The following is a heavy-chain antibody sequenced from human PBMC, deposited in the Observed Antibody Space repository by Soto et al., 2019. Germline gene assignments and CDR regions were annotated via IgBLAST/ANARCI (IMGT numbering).Heavy chain of an antibody. Sequence: ASVKVSCKASRYTFTSYYIHWVRQAPGQGLEWMGWINPNNGYTKYTQKFQGRVTVTRDTSITTAYLELTRLQSDDTAVYYCAKAKFDFWSGYWSPSLDFWGQGTLVTAPQ. CDR2: INPNNGYT. CDR1: RYTFTSYY. V-gene: IGHV1-2*02. CDR3: AKAKFDFWSGYWSPSLDF. D-gene: IGHD3-3*01. J-gene: IGHJ4*02.